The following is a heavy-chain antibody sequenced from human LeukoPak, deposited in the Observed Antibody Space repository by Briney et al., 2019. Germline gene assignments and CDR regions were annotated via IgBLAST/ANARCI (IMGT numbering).Heavy chain of an antibody. CDR3: ARGSVSSSWYAGDAFDI. D-gene: IGHD6-13*01. Sequence: GGSLRLSCAASGFTFSSYWMSWVRQAPGKGLEWVANIKQDGSEKYYVDSVKGRFTISRDNAKNSLYLQMNSLRAEDTAVYYCARGSVSSSWYAGDAFDIWGHGTMVTVSS. J-gene: IGHJ3*02. V-gene: IGHV3-7*01. CDR2: IKQDGSEK. CDR1: GFTFSSYW.